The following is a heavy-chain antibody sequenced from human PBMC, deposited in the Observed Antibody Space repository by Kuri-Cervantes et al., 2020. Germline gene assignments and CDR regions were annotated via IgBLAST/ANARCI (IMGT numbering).Heavy chain of an antibody. CDR3: ARDGHYSNSRFDY. CDR2: ITYDGSNK. CDR1: GFTFSSYA. Sequence: GESLKISCAASGFTFSSYAMHWVRQAPGKGLEWVAVITYDGSNKYYADSVKGRFTISRDNSKNTLYLQMNSLRAEDTAVYYCARDGHYSNSRFDYWGQGTLVTVSS. V-gene: IGHV3-30-3*01. D-gene: IGHD4-11*01. J-gene: IGHJ4*02.